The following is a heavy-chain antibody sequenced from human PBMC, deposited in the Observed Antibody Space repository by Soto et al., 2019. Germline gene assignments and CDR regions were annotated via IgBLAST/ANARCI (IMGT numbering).Heavy chain of an antibody. J-gene: IGHJ4*02. V-gene: IGHV1-69*04. D-gene: IGHD3-16*01. CDR3: ARDGPLGSLGFDY. CDR2: IIPILGIA. Sequence: QVQLVQSGAEVKKPGSSVKVSCKASGGTFSSYPISWVRQAPGQGLEWMGRIIPILGIANYAQKFQGRVTITADKSTSTAYMELSSLRAEDTAVYYCARDGPLGSLGFDYWGQGTLVTVSS. CDR1: GGTFSSYP.